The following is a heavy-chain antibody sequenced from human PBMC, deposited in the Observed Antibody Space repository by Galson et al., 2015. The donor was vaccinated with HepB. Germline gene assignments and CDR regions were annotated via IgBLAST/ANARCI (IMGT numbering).Heavy chain of an antibody. CDR3: TTDPDIVVVPAAPDAFDI. CDR2: IKSKTDGGTT. Sequence: SLRLSCAASGFTFSNAWMNWVRQAPGKGLEWVGRIKSKTDGGTTDYAAPVKGRFTISRDDSKNTLYLQMNSLKTEDTAVYYCTTDPDIVVVPAAPDAFDIWGQGTMVTVSS. V-gene: IGHV3-15*07. CDR1: GFTFSNAW. D-gene: IGHD2-2*01. J-gene: IGHJ3*02.